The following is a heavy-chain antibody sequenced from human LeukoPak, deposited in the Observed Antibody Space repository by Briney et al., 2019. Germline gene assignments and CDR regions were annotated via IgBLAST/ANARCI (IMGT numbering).Heavy chain of an antibody. CDR3: ARARWFGESPYMDV. Sequence: ASVKVSCKASGYTFTSYYMHWVRQAPGQGLEWMGWINPNSGGTNYAQKFQGRVTMTRDTSISTACTELSRLRSDDTAVYYCARARWFGESPYMDVWGKGTTVTVSS. V-gene: IGHV1-2*02. J-gene: IGHJ6*03. CDR1: GYTFTSYY. D-gene: IGHD3-10*01. CDR2: INPNSGGT.